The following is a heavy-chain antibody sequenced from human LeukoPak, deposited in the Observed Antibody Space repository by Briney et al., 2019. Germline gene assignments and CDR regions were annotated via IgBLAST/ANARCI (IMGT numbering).Heavy chain of an antibody. CDR3: ARGLGSSAKPNWYFDL. CDR1: GGSFSGYY. J-gene: IGHJ2*01. Sequence: KPSETLSLTCAVYGGSFSGYYWSWIRQPPGKGLEWIGEINHSGSTNYNPSLKSRVTISVDTSKNQFSLKLSSVTAADTAVYYCARGLGSSAKPNWYFDLWGRGTLVTVSS. D-gene: IGHD5-18*01. V-gene: IGHV4-34*01. CDR2: INHSGST.